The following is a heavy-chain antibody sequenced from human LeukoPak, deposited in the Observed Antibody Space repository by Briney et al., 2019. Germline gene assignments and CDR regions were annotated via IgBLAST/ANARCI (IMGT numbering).Heavy chain of an antibody. CDR1: GGSFSGYY. J-gene: IGHJ6*03. CDR2: INHSGST. V-gene: IGHV4-34*01. CDR3: ARQGGAVAGTYYYYYLDV. D-gene: IGHD6-19*01. Sequence: SETLSLTCAVYGGSFSGYYWSWIRQPPGKGLEWIGEINHSGSTNYNPSLKSRVTISVDTSKNQFSLKLSSVTAADTAVYYCARQGGAVAGTYYYYYLDVWGKGTTVTISS.